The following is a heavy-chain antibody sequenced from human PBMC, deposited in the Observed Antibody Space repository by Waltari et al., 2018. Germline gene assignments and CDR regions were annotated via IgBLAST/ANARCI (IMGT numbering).Heavy chain of an antibody. CDR1: GFTFSSYS. V-gene: IGHV3-7*01. CDR2: KKQAETEK. J-gene: IGHJ5*02. CDR3: ARGRYVPGT. Sequence: EVQLVESGGGLVQPGGSLRLYCAASGFTFSSYSMTWVRQAPGKGLGGVGNKKQAETEKRNGALVTGRLTMSRGKGKSSLFLEVNGLTVGETAGYEWARGRYVPGTWGQGPRVPGSS. D-gene: IGHD3-10*02.